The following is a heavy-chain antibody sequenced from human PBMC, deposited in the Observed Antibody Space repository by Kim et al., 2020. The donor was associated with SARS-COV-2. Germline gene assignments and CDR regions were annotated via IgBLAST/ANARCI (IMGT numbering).Heavy chain of an antibody. V-gene: IGHV3-30*14. Sequence: DSVKGRFTISSDNSKNTLYLQMNSLRAEDTAVYYCARDLDSSSWYHLDYWGQGTLVTVSS. D-gene: IGHD6-13*01. CDR3: ARDLDSSSWYHLDY. J-gene: IGHJ4*02.